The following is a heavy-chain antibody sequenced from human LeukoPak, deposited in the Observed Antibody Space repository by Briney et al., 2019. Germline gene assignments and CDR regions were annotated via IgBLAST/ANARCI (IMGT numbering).Heavy chain of an antibody. CDR3: AKGLGATYYYGMDV. D-gene: IGHD1-26*01. V-gene: IGHV3-9*01. J-gene: IGHJ6*02. Sequence: PGGSLRLSCAASGFTFDDYAMHWVRHAQRKGLEWVSGISWNSGSIGYADSVKGRFTISRDNAKNSLYLQMNSLRAEDTALYYCAKGLGATYYYGMDVWGQGTTVTVSS. CDR2: ISWNSGSI. CDR1: GFTFDDYA.